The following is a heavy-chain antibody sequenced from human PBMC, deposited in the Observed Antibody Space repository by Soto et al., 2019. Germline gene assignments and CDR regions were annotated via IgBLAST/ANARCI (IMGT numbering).Heavy chain of an antibody. CDR2: TSAKNDNT. J-gene: IGHJ4*02. D-gene: IGHD3-10*01. CDR3: AKTMAQGDYDDY. V-gene: IGHV1-18*01. CDR1: GYTFTSYG. Sequence: QVPLVQSGAEVKKPGASVKVSCKASGYTFTSYGITWVRQAPGQGLEWMGWTSAKNDNTQYAQKFRGRVTLTTDTSTATAYMELRSLRPDDTARYYCAKTMAQGDYDDYWGQGTLVTVSS.